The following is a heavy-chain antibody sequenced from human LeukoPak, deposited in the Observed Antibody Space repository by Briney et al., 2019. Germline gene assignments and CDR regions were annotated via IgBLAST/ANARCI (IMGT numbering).Heavy chain of an antibody. CDR3: ARKGLGGELGGFDS. CDR2: TNRRGDIT. D-gene: IGHD1-7*01. CDR1: GFTFSSYW. Sequence: GGSLRLSCAASGFTFSSYWMHWVRQAPGKGLEWVSGTNRRGDITGYADFVKGRFTISRDNAKNSLYLQMNSLRVEDTALYHCARKGLGGELGGFDSWGQGTLVTVSS. V-gene: IGHV3-20*01. J-gene: IGHJ4*02.